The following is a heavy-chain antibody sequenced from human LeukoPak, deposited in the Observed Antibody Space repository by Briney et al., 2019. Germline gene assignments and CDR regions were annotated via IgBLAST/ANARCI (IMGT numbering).Heavy chain of an antibody. D-gene: IGHD5-24*01. CDR2: IYYSGST. J-gene: IGHJ4*02. CDR3: ARTRGDGYILEYFDY. Sequence: PSETLSLTCTVSGGSISSYYWSWIRQPPGKGLEWIGYIYYSGSTNYNPSLKSRVTISVDTSKNQFSLKLSSVTAADTAVYYCARTRGDGYILEYFDYWGQGTLVTVSS. V-gene: IGHV4-59*01. CDR1: GGSISSYY.